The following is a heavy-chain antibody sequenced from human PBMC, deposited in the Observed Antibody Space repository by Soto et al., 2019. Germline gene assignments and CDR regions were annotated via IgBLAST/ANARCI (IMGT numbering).Heavy chain of an antibody. J-gene: IGHJ3*01. CDR1: GYTFTSYG. D-gene: IGHD6-19*01. V-gene: IGHV1-18*01. CDR2: ISAYNGNT. Sequence: ASVKVSCKASGYTFTSYGISWVRQAPGQGFEWMGWISAYNGNTNYAQKLQGRVTMTTDTSTSTAYMELRSLRSDDTAVYYCARGGIPGIAVAGPTGEAFDVWGQGTMVTVSS. CDR3: ARGGIPGIAVAGPTGEAFDV.